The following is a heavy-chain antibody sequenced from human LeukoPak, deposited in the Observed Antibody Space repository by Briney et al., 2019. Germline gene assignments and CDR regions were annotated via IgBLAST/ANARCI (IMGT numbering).Heavy chain of an antibody. V-gene: IGHV4-34*01. J-gene: IGHJ4*02. D-gene: IGHD6-13*01. Sequence: SETLSLTCAVYGGSFSGYYWSWIRQPPGKGLEWIGEINHSGGTNYNPSLKSRVTISVDTSKNQFSLKLSSVTAADTAVYYCARQSIAAAFGYWGQGTLVTVSS. CDR3: ARQSIAAAFGY. CDR2: INHSGGT. CDR1: GGSFSGYY.